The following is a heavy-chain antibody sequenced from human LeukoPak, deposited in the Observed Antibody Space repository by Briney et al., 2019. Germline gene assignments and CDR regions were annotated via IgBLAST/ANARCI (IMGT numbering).Heavy chain of an antibody. D-gene: IGHD3-22*01. CDR1: GGSISSYY. V-gene: IGHV4-59*01. Sequence: PSETLSLTCTGSGGSISSYYWSWIRQPPGKGLEWIGYIYYSGSTNYNPSLKSRVTISVDTSKNQFSLKLSSVTAADTAVYYCARAGYYDSSGKELFDYWGQGTLVTVSS. J-gene: IGHJ4*02. CDR3: ARAGYYDSSGKELFDY. CDR2: IYYSGST.